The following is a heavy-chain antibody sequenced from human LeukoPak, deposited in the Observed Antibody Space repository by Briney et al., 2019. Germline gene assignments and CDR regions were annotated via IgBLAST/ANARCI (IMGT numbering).Heavy chain of an antibody. CDR2: INHSGST. D-gene: IGHD4-17*01. Sequence: PSETLSLTCAVYGGFFRGYYWSWIRQPPGKGLEWTGEINHSGSTNSSPSLKSRVTISVDTSKNQFSLKLSSVTAADTAVYYCARGMYGDYGRWRGRPFFFDYWGQGTLVTVSS. CDR1: GGFFRGYY. CDR3: ARGMYGDYGRWRGRPFFFDY. V-gene: IGHV4-34*01. J-gene: IGHJ4*02.